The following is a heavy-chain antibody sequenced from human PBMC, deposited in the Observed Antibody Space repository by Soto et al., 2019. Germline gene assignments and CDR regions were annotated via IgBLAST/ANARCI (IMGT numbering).Heavy chain of an antibody. CDR2: IYYSGST. CDR3: ARYPSHSSGENGGY. D-gene: IGHD3-22*01. V-gene: IGHV4-31*03. Sequence: TLSLTCTVSGGSISSGGYYWSWIRQHPGKGLEWIGYIYYSGSTYYNPSLKSRVTISVDTSKNQFSLKLSSVTAADTAVYYCARYPSHSSGENGGYWGQGTLVTVSS. J-gene: IGHJ4*02. CDR1: GGSISSGGYY.